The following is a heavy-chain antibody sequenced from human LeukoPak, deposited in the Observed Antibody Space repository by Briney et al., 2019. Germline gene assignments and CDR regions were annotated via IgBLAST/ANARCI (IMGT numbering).Heavy chain of an antibody. CDR2: ISYDGNNK. CDR1: GLTFSIYA. D-gene: IGHD3-10*01. CDR3: ARGLLGELREY. Sequence: GGSLRLSCAASGLTFSIYAIHWVRQAPGKGLEWVAVISYDGNNKYYVGFVKGRFTISRDNSKNTVYLQMNSLRAEDTAVYYCARGLLGELREYWGQGTLVTVSS. V-gene: IGHV3-30-3*01. J-gene: IGHJ4*02.